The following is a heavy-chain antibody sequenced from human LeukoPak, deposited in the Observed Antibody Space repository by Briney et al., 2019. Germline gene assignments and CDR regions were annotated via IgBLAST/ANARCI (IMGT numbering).Heavy chain of an antibody. V-gene: IGHV4-34*01. J-gene: IGHJ4*02. D-gene: IGHD6-13*01. Sequence: SETLSLTCAVYGGSFGGYYWSWIRQPPGKGLEWIGEINHSGSTNYNPSLKSRVTISVDTSKNQFSLKLSSVTAADKAVYYCARGSGYSSSWSDDYWGQGTLVTVSS. CDR1: GGSFGGYY. CDR2: INHSGST. CDR3: ARGSGYSSSWSDDY.